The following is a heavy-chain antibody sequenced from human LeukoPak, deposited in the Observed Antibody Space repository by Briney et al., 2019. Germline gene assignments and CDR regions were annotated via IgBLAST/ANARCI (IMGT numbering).Heavy chain of an antibody. V-gene: IGHV4-30-2*01. CDR3: ARDGGYGHYDY. CDR2: IYHSGST. D-gene: IGHD5-18*01. CDR1: GGSISSGGYS. J-gene: IGHJ4*02. Sequence: PSQTLSLTCVVSGGSISSGGYSWSWIRQPPGKGLEWIGYIYHSGSTYYNPSLKSRVTISVDTSKNQISLEVTSVTAADTAVYYCARDGGYGHYDYWGRGTLVTVSS.